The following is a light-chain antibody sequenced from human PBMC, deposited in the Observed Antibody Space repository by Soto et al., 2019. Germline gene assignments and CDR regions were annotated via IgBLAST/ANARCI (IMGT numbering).Light chain of an antibody. Sequence: QSALTQPASVSGSPGQSITISCTGTSSDVGSYNLVSWYQHHPGKAPKVMIYEVTKRPSGVSDRFSGSKSGNTASLTISGLQADDEADYYCCSYAGSSTWVFGGGTKLTVL. CDR2: EVT. V-gene: IGLV2-23*02. CDR3: CSYAGSSTWV. CDR1: SSDVGSYNL. J-gene: IGLJ3*02.